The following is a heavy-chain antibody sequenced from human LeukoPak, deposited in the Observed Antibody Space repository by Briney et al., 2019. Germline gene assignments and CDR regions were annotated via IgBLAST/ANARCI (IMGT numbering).Heavy chain of an antibody. J-gene: IGHJ3*02. CDR2: ISGSGGST. CDR3: AKDLVSIGRPLGAFDI. D-gene: IGHD1-26*01. CDR1: GFTFSSYA. Sequence: QAGGSLRLSCAASGFTFSSYAMSWVRQAPGKGLEWVSAISGSGGSTYYADSVKGRFTISRDNSKNTLYLQMNSLRAEDTAVYYCAKDLVSIGRPLGAFDIWGQGTMVTVSS. V-gene: IGHV3-23*01.